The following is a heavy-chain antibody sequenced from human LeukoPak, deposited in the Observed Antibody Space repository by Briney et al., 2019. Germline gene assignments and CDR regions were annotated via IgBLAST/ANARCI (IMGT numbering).Heavy chain of an antibody. CDR2: ISYDESNK. CDR3: ATQSIPRYSSSWYYFDY. V-gene: IGHV3-30*04. CDR1: GFTFSSYA. J-gene: IGHJ4*02. Sequence: GGSLRLSCAASGFTFSSYAMHWVRQAPGKGLEWVALISYDESNKYYADSVKGRFTISRDNSKNTLYLQMNSLRAEDTAVYYCATQSIPRYSSSWYYFDYWGQGTLVPVSS. D-gene: IGHD6-13*01.